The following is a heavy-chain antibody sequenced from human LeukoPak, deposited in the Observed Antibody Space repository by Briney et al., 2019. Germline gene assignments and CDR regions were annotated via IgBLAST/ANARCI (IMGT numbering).Heavy chain of an antibody. CDR1: GFTVRSNY. D-gene: IGHD3-22*01. J-gene: IGHJ6*02. CDR3: ASTDITVVVTAHGMAV. V-gene: IGHV3-66*01. Sequence: PGGSLRLSCAASGFTVRSNYMSWVRQAPGKGLEWVSLIYSGGSTFYADSVKGRFTISRDNSKNTLSLQMNSLRAEDTAVYYCASTDITVVVTAHGMAVWGQGTTVTVSS. CDR2: IYSGGST.